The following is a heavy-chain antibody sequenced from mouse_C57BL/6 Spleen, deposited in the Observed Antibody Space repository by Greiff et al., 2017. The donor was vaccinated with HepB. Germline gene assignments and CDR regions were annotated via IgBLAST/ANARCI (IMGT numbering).Heavy chain of an antibody. Sequence: EVKLVESGGGLVKPGGSLKLSCAASGFTFSSYAMSWVRQTPEKRLEWVATISDGGSYTYYPDNVKGRFTISRDNAKNNLYLQMSHLKSEDTAMYYCARENYGNYVGFDYWGQGTTLTVSS. D-gene: IGHD2-1*01. CDR1: GFTFSSYA. CDR2: ISDGGSYT. V-gene: IGHV5-4*01. J-gene: IGHJ2*01. CDR3: ARENYGNYVGFDY.